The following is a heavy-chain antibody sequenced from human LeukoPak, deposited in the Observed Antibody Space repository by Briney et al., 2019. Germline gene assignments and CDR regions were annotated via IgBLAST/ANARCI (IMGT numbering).Heavy chain of an antibody. CDR3: AGGQYERNP. D-gene: IGHD2/OR15-2a*01. J-gene: IGHJ5*02. V-gene: IGHV4-34*01. CDR2: INHSGRT. Sequence: SETLSLTCAFYGESFSGYYLSWIRQPPGKGLEWMGEINHSGRTNYSPSLMSRVTISVDTSKNQFSLRLTSVTAADTAVSFCAGGQYERNPWGQGTLVTVSS. CDR1: GESFSGYY.